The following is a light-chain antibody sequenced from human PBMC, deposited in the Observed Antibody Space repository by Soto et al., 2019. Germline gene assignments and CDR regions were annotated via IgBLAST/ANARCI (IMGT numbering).Light chain of an antibody. CDR1: SSDVGSYNY. CDR2: EVS. V-gene: IGLV2-8*01. CDR3: SSYTSSSTLV. Sequence: QSALTQPPSASGSPGQSVTISCTGTSSDVGSYNYVSWYQQNPGKAPKLIIYEVSKRPPGVPDRFSGSKSGNTASLSVSGLQAEDDGDYYCSSYTSSSTLVFGGGTMLTVL. J-gene: IGLJ2*01.